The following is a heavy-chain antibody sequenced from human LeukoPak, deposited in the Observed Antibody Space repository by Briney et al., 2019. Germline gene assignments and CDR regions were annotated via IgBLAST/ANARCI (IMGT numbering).Heavy chain of an antibody. CDR3: ARGGKGSGWYRGYYDSTDL. D-gene: IGHD6-19*01. CDR1: GFTFSSYS. CDR2: ISSSSSYI. Sequence: GGSLRLSCAASGFTFSSYSMNWVRQAPGKGLEWVSSISSSSSYIYYANSVKGRFTISRDNAKNSLYLQMNSLRAEDTAVYYCARGGKGSGWYRGYYDSTDLWGRGTLVTVSS. J-gene: IGHJ2*01. V-gene: IGHV3-21*01.